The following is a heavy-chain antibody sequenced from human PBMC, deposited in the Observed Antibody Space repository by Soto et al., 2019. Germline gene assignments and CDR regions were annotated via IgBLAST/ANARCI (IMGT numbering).Heavy chain of an antibody. CDR2: INPSGGST. CDR1: GYTFTSYY. V-gene: IGHV1-46*03. Sequence: QVQLVQSGAEVKKPGASVKVSCKASGYTFTSYYMHWVRQAPGQGLEWMGIINPSGGSTSYAQKFQGRGXXTXDXXTSTVYMELSSLRSEDTAVYYCARPRDTAMASFDYWGQGTLVTVSS. J-gene: IGHJ4*02. CDR3: ARPRDTAMASFDY. D-gene: IGHD5-18*01.